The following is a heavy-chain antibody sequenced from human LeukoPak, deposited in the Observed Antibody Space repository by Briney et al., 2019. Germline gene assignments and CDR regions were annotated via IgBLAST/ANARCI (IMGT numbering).Heavy chain of an antibody. D-gene: IGHD6-19*01. V-gene: IGHV3-23*01. CDR2: ISSGGSGT. J-gene: IGHJ4*02. Sequence: PGGSLRLSCVASGFTFSSCAMTWVRQAPGKGLEWVSGISSGGSGTYYADSVKGRFAISRDNSKNTLYLQMNSLRAEDTAVYYCAIGNPVGSGWYRIVADYWGQGILVTVSS. CDR1: GFTFSSCA. CDR3: AIGNPVGSGWYRIVADY.